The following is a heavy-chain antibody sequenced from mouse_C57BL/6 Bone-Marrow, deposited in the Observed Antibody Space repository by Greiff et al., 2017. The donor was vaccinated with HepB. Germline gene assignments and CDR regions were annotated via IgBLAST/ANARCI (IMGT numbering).Heavy chain of an antibody. CDR3: ARPYNYYGSSYRYFDV. CDR1: GYTFTSYG. J-gene: IGHJ1*03. D-gene: IGHD1-1*01. Sequence: VKLQESGAELARPGASVKLSCKASGYTFTSYGISWVKQRTGQGLEWIGEIYPRSGNTYYNEKFKGKATLTADKSSSTAYMELRSLTSEDSAVYFCARPYNYYGSSYRYFDVWGTGTTVTVSS. V-gene: IGHV1-81*01. CDR2: IYPRSGNT.